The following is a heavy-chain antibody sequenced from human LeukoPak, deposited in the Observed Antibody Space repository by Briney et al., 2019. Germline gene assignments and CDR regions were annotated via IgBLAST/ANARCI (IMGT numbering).Heavy chain of an antibody. V-gene: IGHV3-30*03. CDR1: GFTFSSYG. Sequence: PGGSLRLSCAASGFTFSSYGMHWVRQAPGKGLEWVAVISYDGSNKYYADSVKGRFTISRDNSKNTLYLQMNSLRAEDTAVYYCARGGPDYGDYGHLWYFDYWGQGTLVTVSS. J-gene: IGHJ4*02. D-gene: IGHD4-17*01. CDR3: ARGGPDYGDYGHLWYFDY. CDR2: ISYDGSNK.